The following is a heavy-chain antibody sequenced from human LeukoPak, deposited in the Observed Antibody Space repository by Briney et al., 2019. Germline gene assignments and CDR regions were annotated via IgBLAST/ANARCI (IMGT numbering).Heavy chain of an antibody. CDR3: ARDSIAVAGNDY. Sequence: GGSLRLSCAASGFTFDDYGMSWVRQAPGKWLEWVSGINWNGGSTGYADSVKGRFTISRDNAKNSLYLQMNSLRAEDTALYYCARDSIAVAGNDYWGQGTLVTVSS. CDR1: GFTFDDYG. D-gene: IGHD6-19*01. V-gene: IGHV3-20*04. CDR2: INWNGGST. J-gene: IGHJ4*02.